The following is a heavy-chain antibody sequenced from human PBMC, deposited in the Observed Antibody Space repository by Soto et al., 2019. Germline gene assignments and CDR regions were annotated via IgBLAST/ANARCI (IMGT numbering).Heavy chain of an antibody. D-gene: IGHD3-16*01. V-gene: IGHV3-33*01. J-gene: IGHJ3*02. Sequence: GGSLRLSCAASGFTFSSYGMHWVRQAPGKGLEWVAVIWYDGSNKYYADSVKGRFTISRDNSKNTLYLQMNSLRAEDTAVYYCARGETTTLGGAFDIWGQGTMVTVSS. CDR1: GFTFSSYG. CDR2: IWYDGSNK. CDR3: ARGETTTLGGAFDI.